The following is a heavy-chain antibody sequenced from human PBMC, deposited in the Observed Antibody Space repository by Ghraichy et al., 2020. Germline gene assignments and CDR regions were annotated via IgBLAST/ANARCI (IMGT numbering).Heavy chain of an antibody. CDR3: ARLPAAADYYFDY. D-gene: IGHD6-13*01. CDR1: GGSISSSSYY. CDR2: IYYSGIT. Sequence: SQTLSLTCTVSGGSISSSSYYWCWIRQPPGKGLGWIGSIYYSGITYYNPSLKSRVTISVDTSKNQFSLKLSSVTAADTAVYYCARLPAAADYYFDYWGQGPLLTVS. J-gene: IGHJ4*02. V-gene: IGHV4-39*01.